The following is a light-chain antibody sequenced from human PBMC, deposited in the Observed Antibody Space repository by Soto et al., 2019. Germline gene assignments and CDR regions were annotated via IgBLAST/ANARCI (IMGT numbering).Light chain of an antibody. J-gene: IGKJ5*01. CDR3: QQRSNWPIT. CDR1: QSVSSSY. CDR2: DAS. V-gene: IGKV3D-20*02. Sequence: EILLTQSPGTLSLSPGARATLSCRASQSVSSSYLAWYQQKPGQAPRLLIYDASNRATGIPARFSGSGSGTDFTLTISSLEPEDFAVYYCQQRSNWPITFGQGTRLEIK.